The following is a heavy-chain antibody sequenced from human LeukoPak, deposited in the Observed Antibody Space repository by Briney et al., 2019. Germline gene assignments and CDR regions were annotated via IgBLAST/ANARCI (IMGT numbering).Heavy chain of an antibody. D-gene: IGHD3-3*01. V-gene: IGHV3-53*01. Sequence: PGGSLRLSCAAAGFAVTSNYMSWVRQAPGKGLQWVSIVYSDGSTYYADSVKARFTISRDSSKNTLYLQMNSLRAEDTAVYYCANKDDSEPPLYYFDYWGQGTLVTVSS. CDR3: ANKDDSEPPLYYFDY. CDR1: GFAVTSNY. J-gene: IGHJ4*02. CDR2: VYSDGST.